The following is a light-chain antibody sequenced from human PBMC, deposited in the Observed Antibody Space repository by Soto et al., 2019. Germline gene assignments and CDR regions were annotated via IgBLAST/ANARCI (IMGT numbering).Light chain of an antibody. V-gene: IGKV1-12*02. CDR1: QPINTW. CDR2: TAS. CDR3: QQAASFPFT. Sequence: DIQLTQSPASVSAAVGDRINISCRASQPINTWLAWYQQKPGKGPKLLIYTASTLETGVPSRFSGSGSGTDFTLTISRLQPEDAAIYSCQQAASFPFTFGPGAK. J-gene: IGKJ3*01.